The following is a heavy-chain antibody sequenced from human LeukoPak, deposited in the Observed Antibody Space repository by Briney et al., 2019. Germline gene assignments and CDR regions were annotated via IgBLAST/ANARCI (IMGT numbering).Heavy chain of an antibody. J-gene: IGHJ5*02. V-gene: IGHV4-30-2*01. Sequence: SQTLSLTCAVSGGSISSGGYSWSWIRQPPGKGLEWIGYIYHSGSTYYNPSVKSRVSISVDRSKNQFSLKLSSVTAADTAVYYCAREKQAGWFDPWGQGTLVTVSS. D-gene: IGHD6-13*01. CDR3: AREKQAGWFDP. CDR2: IYHSGST. CDR1: GGSISSGGYS.